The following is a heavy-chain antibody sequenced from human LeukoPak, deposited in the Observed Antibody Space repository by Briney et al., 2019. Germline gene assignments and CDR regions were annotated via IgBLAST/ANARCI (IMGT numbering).Heavy chain of an antibody. V-gene: IGHV3-21*01. CDR3: ARFPNYGGNSGPRLADAFDI. J-gene: IGHJ3*02. D-gene: IGHD4-23*01. CDR2: ISSSSSYI. CDR1: GFTFSSYW. Sequence: GGSLRLSCAASGFTFSSYWMHWVRQAPGKGLEWVSSISSSSSYIYYADSVKGRFTISRDNAKNSLYLQMNSLRAEDTAVYYCARFPNYGGNSGPRLADAFDIWGQGTLVTVSS.